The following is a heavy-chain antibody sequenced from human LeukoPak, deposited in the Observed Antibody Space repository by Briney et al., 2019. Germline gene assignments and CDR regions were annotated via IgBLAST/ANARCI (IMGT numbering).Heavy chain of an antibody. D-gene: IGHD6-6*01. J-gene: IGHJ4*02. CDR3: AAPYTTSSCYDY. Sequence: SETLSLTCTVSGGSISSYYWGWNRQPPGKGLEWIGSIYYSGSTYYNPSLKSRVTISVDTSKNQFSLKLSSVTAADTAVYYCAAPYTTSSCYDYWGQGILVTVSS. CDR1: GGSISSYY. V-gene: IGHV4-39*07. CDR2: IYYSGST.